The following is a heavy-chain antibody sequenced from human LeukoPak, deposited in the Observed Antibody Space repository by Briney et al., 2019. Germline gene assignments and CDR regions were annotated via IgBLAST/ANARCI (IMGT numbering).Heavy chain of an antibody. D-gene: IGHD6-13*01. V-gene: IGHV3-30*18. CDR3: AKDLTAAGTFCYGMDV. CDR2: ISYDGSNK. CDR1: GFTFSSYG. J-gene: IGHJ6*02. Sequence: GGSLRLSCAASGFTFSSYGMHWVRQAPGKGLEWVAVISYDGSNKYYADSVKGRFTISRDNSKNTLYLQMNSLRAEDTAVYYCAKDLTAAGTFCYGMDVWGQGTTVTVSS.